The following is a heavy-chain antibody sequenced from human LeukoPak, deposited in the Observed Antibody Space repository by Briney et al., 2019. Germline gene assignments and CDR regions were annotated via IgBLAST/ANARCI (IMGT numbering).Heavy chain of an antibody. J-gene: IGHJ4*02. CDR2: ISGSGGDT. D-gene: IGHD6-19*01. CDR1: GFTFRSYA. V-gene: IGHV3-23*01. Sequence: GALRLSCAASGFTFRSYAIYWVRKAPGKGLEWVSGISGSGGDTYFADSVKGRFTISRDHSKNTVFLQMDSLRVEDTAVYYCAKTTAGYSSGRYPGWPIDYWGQGTLVTVSS. CDR3: AKTTAGYSSGRYPGWPIDY.